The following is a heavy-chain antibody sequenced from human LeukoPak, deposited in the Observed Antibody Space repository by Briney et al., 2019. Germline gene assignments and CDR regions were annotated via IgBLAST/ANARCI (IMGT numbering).Heavy chain of an antibody. CDR2: ISAYNGNT. Sequence: ASVKVSCKASGYTFTSYGISWVRQAPGQGLEWMGWISAYNGNTNYAQKLQGRVTMTTDTSTSTAYMELRSLRSDDTAVYYCASSSTPLDALDIWGQGTMVTVSS. J-gene: IGHJ3*02. V-gene: IGHV1-18*04. CDR3: ASSSTPLDALDI. CDR1: GYTFTSYG. D-gene: IGHD2-2*01.